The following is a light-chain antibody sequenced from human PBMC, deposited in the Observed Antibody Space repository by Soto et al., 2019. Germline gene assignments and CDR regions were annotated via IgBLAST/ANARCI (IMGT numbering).Light chain of an antibody. CDR1: LVISTW. J-gene: IGKJ5*01. CDR3: KQANSFPIT. V-gene: IGKV1-12*01. Sequence: DIQMTQNASSVSASVGDRFTITFRSSLVISTWLAWDQQKPGQAPKLLIYAASVLESGVPSRFSGSGSGTDFTLTISSVQPEDFATYRCKQANSFPITFGQGTRLEI. CDR2: AAS.